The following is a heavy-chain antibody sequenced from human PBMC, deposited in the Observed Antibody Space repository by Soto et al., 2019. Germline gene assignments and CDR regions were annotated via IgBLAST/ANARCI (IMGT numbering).Heavy chain of an antibody. CDR1: GGTFSSYT. V-gene: IGHV1-69*02. CDR3: ARTRSKGFDY. CDR2: IIPILGIA. Sequence: VQLVQSGAEVKKPGSSVKVSCKASGGTFSSYTISWVRQAPGQGLEWMGRIIPILGIANYAQKFQGRVTITAGKSTSTAYMELSSLRSEDTAVYYCARTRSKGFDYWGQGTMVTVSS. J-gene: IGHJ4*02.